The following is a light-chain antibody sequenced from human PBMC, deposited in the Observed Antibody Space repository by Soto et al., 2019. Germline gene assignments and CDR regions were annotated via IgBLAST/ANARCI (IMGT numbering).Light chain of an antibody. CDR2: GAS. CDR1: QSVSSN. J-gene: IGKJ5*01. CDR3: HHYGSSPLT. V-gene: IGKV3-20*01. Sequence: EIVMTQGRGTLSMSPGERATLSCRASQSVSSNLAWYQQKPGQAPRLLIYGASSRATGVPDRFSASGSATDFSLTIRRLEPEDSAVYYCHHYGSSPLTFGQGTRLEI.